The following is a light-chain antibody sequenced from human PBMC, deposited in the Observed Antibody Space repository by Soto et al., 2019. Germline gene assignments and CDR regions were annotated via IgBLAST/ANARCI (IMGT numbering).Light chain of an antibody. CDR1: SSNIGAGYD. CDR3: QSYDSSLSGYV. CDR2: GNS. J-gene: IGLJ1*01. Sequence: QSALTQPPSVSGAPGQRVTISCTGSSSNIGAGYDVHWYRQLPGTAPKLLIYGNSNRPSGVPDRFSGSKSGTSASLAITGLQAEDEADYSCQSYDSSLSGYVFGTGTKVTVL. V-gene: IGLV1-40*01.